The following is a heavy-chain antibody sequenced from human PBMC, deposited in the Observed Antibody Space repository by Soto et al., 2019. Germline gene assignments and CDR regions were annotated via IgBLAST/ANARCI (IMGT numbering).Heavy chain of an antibody. CDR3: ARGPQQLVNHDAFDI. V-gene: IGHV4-59*01. CDR2: IYYSGST. D-gene: IGHD6-13*01. Sequence: QVQLQESGPGLVKPSETLSLTCTVSGGSISSYYWSWIRQPPGKGLELIRYIYYSGSTNYNPSLKSRVTISVDTPKSQFSLKLSSVTAADPAVYYCARGPQQLVNHDAFDIWGQGTMVTVSS. CDR1: GGSISSYY. J-gene: IGHJ3*02.